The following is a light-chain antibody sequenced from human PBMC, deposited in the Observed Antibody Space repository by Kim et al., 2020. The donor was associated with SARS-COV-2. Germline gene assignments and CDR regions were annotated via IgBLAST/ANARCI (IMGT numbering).Light chain of an antibody. Sequence: SYELTQPPSVSVSPGQTASITCSGYKLGDKYVSWYQQKPGQSPVVFIYQDNQRPSGIPERFSGSNSGNTATLTISGTQAMDEADYYCQAWDSSTHNYVFGAGTKVTVL. J-gene: IGLJ1*01. CDR3: QAWDSSTHNYV. CDR1: KLGDKY. V-gene: IGLV3-1*01. CDR2: QDN.